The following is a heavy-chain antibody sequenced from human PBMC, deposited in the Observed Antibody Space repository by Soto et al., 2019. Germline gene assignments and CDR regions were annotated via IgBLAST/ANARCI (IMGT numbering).Heavy chain of an antibody. V-gene: IGHV3-23*01. CDR2: ISGSGGST. J-gene: IGHJ6*02. CDR3: AKASDYGGKVYYYYGMDV. CDR1: GFPFSNAC. D-gene: IGHD2-15*01. Sequence: GGSLRLSCAGSGFPFSNACINWVRHVPGKGLEWVSAISGSGGSTYYADSVKGRFTISRDNSKNTLYLRMNSLRAEDTAVYYCAKASDYGGKVYYYYGMDVWGQGTTVTVSS.